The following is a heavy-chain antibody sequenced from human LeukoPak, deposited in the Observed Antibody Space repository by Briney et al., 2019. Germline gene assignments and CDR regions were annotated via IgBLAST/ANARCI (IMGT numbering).Heavy chain of an antibody. CDR2: INSDASVT. J-gene: IGHJ4*02. CDR1: GFTFRTSG. CDR3: ARVTAVAGTSVGVDA. D-gene: IGHD6-19*01. V-gene: IGHV3-74*01. Sequence: GSLRLSCAASGFTFRTSGMNWVRQAPGKGLVWVSRINSDASVTTYADSVKGRFTISRDNAKNTLYLQMNSLRAEDTAVYYCARVTAVAGTSVGVDAWGQGILVTVS.